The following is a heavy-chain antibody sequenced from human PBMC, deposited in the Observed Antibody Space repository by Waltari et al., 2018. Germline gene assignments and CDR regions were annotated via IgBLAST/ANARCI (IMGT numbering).Heavy chain of an antibody. J-gene: IGHJ4*02. D-gene: IGHD1-7*01. V-gene: IGHV4-39*07. CDR1: GGSISSSSYY. CDR2: IYYSGST. CDR3: AREGNWNYARHFDY. Sequence: QLQLQESGPGLVKPSETLSLTCTVSGGSISSSSYYWGWIRQPPGTGLEWIGSIYYSGSTYYNPSLKSRVTISVDTSKNQFSLKLSSVTAADTAVYYCAREGNWNYARHFDYWGQGTLVTVSS.